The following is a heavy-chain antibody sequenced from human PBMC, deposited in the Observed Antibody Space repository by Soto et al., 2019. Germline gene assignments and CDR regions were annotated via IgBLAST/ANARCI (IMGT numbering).Heavy chain of an antibody. Sequence: SETLSLTCAFYGWSFSGYYWSWIRQPPGKGLEWIGEINHSGSTNYNPSLKSRVTISVDTSKNQFSLKLSSVTAADTAVYYCARTVGTIVVVPAALAVYMDVWGKGTTVTVSS. CDR2: INHSGST. CDR1: GWSFSGYY. V-gene: IGHV4-34*01. CDR3: ARTVGTIVVVPAALAVYMDV. J-gene: IGHJ6*03. D-gene: IGHD2-2*01.